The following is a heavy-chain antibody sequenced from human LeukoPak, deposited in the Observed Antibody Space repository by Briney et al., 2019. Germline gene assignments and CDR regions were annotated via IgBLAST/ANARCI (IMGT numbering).Heavy chain of an antibody. CDR2: INIDGST. J-gene: IGHJ4*02. CDR1: GFTVSSNY. Sequence: GGSPRLSCAASGFTVSSNYMSWVRQAPGKGLEWVSIINIDGSTYYADSVKGRFTISRDDSNNALYLQMHSLRAEDTALYYCASGPPFLKYFEYWGQGTLVTVSS. D-gene: IGHD3-3*01. CDR3: ASGPPFLKYFEY. V-gene: IGHV3-53*01.